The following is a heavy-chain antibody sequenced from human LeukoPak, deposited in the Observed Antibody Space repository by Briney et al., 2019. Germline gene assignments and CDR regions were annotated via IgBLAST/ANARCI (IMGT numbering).Heavy chain of an antibody. J-gene: IGHJ4*02. D-gene: IGHD1-14*01. V-gene: IGHV3-30-3*01. Sequence: GGSLRLSRAASGSTFSSYAMHWVRQAPGKGLEWVAVISYDGSNKYYADSVKGRFTISRDNSKNTLYLQMNSLRAEDTAVYYCATGFRYVGYWGQGTLVTVSS. CDR1: GSTFSSYA. CDR3: ATGFRYVGY. CDR2: ISYDGSNK.